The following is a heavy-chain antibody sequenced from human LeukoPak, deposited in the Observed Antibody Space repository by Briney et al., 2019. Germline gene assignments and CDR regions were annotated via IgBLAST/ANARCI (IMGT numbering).Heavy chain of an antibody. CDR1: GGSISSGSYY. Sequence: PSQTLSLTCTVPGGSISSGSYYWSWIRQPAGKGLEWIGRIYTSGSTYYNPSLKSRVTISVDTSKNQFSLKLSSVTAADTAVYYCARRDPFYYDSSDVFDYWGQGTLVTVSS. J-gene: IGHJ4*02. CDR2: IYTSGST. D-gene: IGHD3-22*01. V-gene: IGHV4-61*02. CDR3: ARRDPFYYDSSDVFDY.